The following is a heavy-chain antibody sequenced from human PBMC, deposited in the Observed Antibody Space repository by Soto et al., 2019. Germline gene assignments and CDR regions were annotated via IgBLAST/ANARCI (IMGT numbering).Heavy chain of an antibody. V-gene: IGHV4-59*08. J-gene: IGHJ4*02. CDR2: ISYTGST. CDR1: FDTIRSDY. D-gene: IGHD2-21*02. Sequence: SETLSLTCRVSFDTIRSDYWNWILQPPWKRLEWIGYISYTGSTNYNPSLRSRVTISVDTSKNQFSLKLYSVTAADTAMYYCARQVVTASSPIYYFDYWGQGILVTVSS. CDR3: ARQVVTASSPIYYFDY.